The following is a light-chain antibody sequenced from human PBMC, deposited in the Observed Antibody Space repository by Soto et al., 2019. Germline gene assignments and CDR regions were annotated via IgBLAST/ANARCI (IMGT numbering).Light chain of an antibody. Sequence: EIVLTQSPGTLSLSPGERATLSCRASQSVDSSYLAWYQQKPGQAPRLLIYGASKRATGIPDWFSGSRSGADFTRTTSRLEPEDFTVYYCHDYVGSPHTFGHGTKLEIK. CDR3: HDYVGSPHT. V-gene: IGKV3-20*01. CDR2: GAS. CDR1: QSVDSSY. J-gene: IGKJ2*01.